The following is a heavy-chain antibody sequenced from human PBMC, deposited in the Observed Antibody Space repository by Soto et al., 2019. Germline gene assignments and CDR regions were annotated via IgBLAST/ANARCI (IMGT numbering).Heavy chain of an antibody. V-gene: IGHV1-69*06. Sequence: QVQLVQSGADVKKPGSSVKVSCKASGGSFSSYSISWVRQAPGQGLEWMGGIIPMSDTTKYAQNFQGSVTITADKSTSTDYMELSSLRSVDTAVYYCATIGGGILDYWGQGTLVTVSS. CDR2: IIPMSDTT. CDR3: ATIGGGILDY. J-gene: IGHJ4*02. CDR1: GGSFSSYS. D-gene: IGHD3-16*01.